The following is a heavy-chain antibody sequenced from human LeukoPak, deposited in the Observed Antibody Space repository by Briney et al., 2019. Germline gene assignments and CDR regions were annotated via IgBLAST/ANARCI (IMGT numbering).Heavy chain of an antibody. V-gene: IGHV3-21*01. CDR3: VRDVSRRIGMDV. Sequence: PGGSRRLSCLASGFSFNSYTMNWVREAPGKGLEWVSTISPVSSYTWYAESVKGRFTISRDNPKNSLYLQMDSLRAEDTAVYYCVRDVSRRIGMDVWGQGTTVTVSS. J-gene: IGHJ6*02. D-gene: IGHD2/OR15-2a*01. CDR1: GFSFNSYT. CDR2: ISPVSSYT.